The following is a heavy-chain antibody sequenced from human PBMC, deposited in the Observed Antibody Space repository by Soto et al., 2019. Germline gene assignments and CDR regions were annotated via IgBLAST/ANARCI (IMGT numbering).Heavy chain of an antibody. CDR2: IYYSGST. Sequence: SETLSLTCTVSGGSISSGDYYWSWIRQPPGKGLEWIGYIYYSGSTYYNPSLKSRVTISVDTSKNQFSLKLSSVTAADTAVYYCARQEWLQSWYFDYWGQGTLVTVSS. D-gene: IGHD5-12*01. J-gene: IGHJ4*02. CDR1: GGSISSGDYY. CDR3: ARQEWLQSWYFDY. V-gene: IGHV4-30-4*01.